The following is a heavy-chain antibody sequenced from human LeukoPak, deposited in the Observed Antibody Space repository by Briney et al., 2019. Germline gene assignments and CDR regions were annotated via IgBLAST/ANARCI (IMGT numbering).Heavy chain of an antibody. CDR2: IYYSGST. CDR1: GGSISSYY. J-gene: IGHJ4*02. V-gene: IGHV4-59*08. Sequence: SETLSLTCTVSGGSISSYYWSWIRQPPGKGLEWIGYIYYSGSTNYNPSLKSRVTISVDTSKNQFSLKLSSVTAADTAVYYCARGPYITGTTPLDYWGQGTLVTVSS. CDR3: ARGPYITGTTPLDY. D-gene: IGHD1-7*01.